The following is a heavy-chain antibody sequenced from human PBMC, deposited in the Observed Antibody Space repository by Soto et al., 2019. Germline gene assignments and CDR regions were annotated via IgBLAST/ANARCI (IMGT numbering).Heavy chain of an antibody. D-gene: IGHD6-19*01. Sequence: GASVKVSCKASGYTFTSYGISWVRQAPGQGLEWMGWISAYNGNTNYAQKLQGRVTMTTDTSTSTAYMELRSLRSDDTAVYYCASHSSGWPSNWFDPWGQGTQVTVSS. CDR1: GYTFTSYG. J-gene: IGHJ5*02. CDR2: ISAYNGNT. CDR3: ASHSSGWPSNWFDP. V-gene: IGHV1-18*01.